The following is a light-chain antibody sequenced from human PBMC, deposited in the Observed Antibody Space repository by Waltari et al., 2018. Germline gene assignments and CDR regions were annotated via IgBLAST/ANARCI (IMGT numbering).Light chain of an antibody. V-gene: IGLV4-69*01. Sequence: QLVLTQSPSASASLGASVKLTCTLSSGHSSNVIAWHQQQPEKGPRFLMKVNSDGSQSKGDKIPDRFSGSSSGAEHYLTISSLQSEYEADYYCQTGGHGTWVFGGGTKLTVL. CDR2: VNSDGSQ. CDR3: QTGGHGTWV. CDR1: SGHSSNV. J-gene: IGLJ3*02.